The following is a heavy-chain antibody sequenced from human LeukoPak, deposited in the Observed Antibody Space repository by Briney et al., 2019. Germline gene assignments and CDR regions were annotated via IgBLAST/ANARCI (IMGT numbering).Heavy chain of an antibody. V-gene: IGHV3-74*01. J-gene: IGHJ4*02. Sequence: GGSLRLSCAASGFTFSSYWMHWVRQAPGKGLVWVSRINSDGSSTNYADSVKGRFTISRDNAKNTLYLQMNSLRAEDTAVYYCARGSDSVSSSWYGADYFDYWGQGTLVTVSS. CDR1: GFTFSSYW. CDR2: INSDGSST. CDR3: ARGSDSVSSSWYGADYFDY. D-gene: IGHD6-13*01.